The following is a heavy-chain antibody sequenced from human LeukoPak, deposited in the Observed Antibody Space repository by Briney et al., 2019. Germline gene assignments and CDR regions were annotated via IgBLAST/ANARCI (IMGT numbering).Heavy chain of an antibody. D-gene: IGHD6-13*01. Sequence: NPSETLSLTCIVSSGSISSYYWSWIRQSAGKGLEWIGRIYATGSTNLNPSLKSRVTTSVDTSKNQFSLKLSSVTAADTAVYYCARAGSIPAAGYNYYMDVWGKGTTVTISS. CDR1: SGSISSYY. V-gene: IGHV4-4*07. CDR3: ARAGSIPAAGYNYYMDV. J-gene: IGHJ6*03. CDR2: IYATGST.